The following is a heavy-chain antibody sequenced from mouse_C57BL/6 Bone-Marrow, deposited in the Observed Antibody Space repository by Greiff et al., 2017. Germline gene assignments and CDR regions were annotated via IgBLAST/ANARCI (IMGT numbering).Heavy chain of an antibody. J-gene: IGHJ4*01. CDR3: ARGYNYDYAMDY. Sequence: EVQLQQSGPELVKPGASVKISCKVSGYSFTDYNMNWVKQSNGKSLEWIGVINPNYGTTSYNQKLKGKATLTVDQSSSTVYMQLNSLTSEASAVNYCARGYNYDYAMDYWGQGTSVTVSS. V-gene: IGHV1-39*01. CDR1: GYSFTDYN. D-gene: IGHD2-12*01. CDR2: INPNYGTT.